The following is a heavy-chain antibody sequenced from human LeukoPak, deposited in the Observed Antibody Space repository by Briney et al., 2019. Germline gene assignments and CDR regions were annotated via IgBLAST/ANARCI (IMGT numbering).Heavy chain of an antibody. V-gene: IGHV1-3*01. CDR1: GYTFINYA. CDR2: INAGNGNT. D-gene: IGHD6-13*01. CDR3: ARGPRAAADDY. J-gene: IGHJ4*02. Sequence: AASVKVSCTASGYTFINYAINWGRQGPGQRPEWIGWINAGNGNTKYSQKFQGRVTITRDTSASTAYMELSSLTSEDTGIYYCARGPRAAADDYWGQGTLVTVSS.